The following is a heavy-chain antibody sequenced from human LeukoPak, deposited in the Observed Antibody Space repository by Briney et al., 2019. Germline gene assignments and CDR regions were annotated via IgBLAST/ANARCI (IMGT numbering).Heavy chain of an antibody. V-gene: IGHV3-48*04. J-gene: IGHJ4*02. CDR1: GFTFSSYS. D-gene: IGHD7-27*01. CDR2: ISSSSSTI. Sequence: PGGSLRLSCAASGFTFSSYSMNWVRQAPGKGLEWVSYISSSSSTIYYADSVKGRFTISRDNAKNSLYLQMNSLRAEDTAVYYCARESPLGILDYWGQGTLVTVSS. CDR3: ARESPLGILDY.